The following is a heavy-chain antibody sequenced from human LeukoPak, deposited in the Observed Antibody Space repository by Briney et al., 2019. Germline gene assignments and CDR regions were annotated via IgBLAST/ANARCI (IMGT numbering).Heavy chain of an antibody. CDR1: RGSISSYY. CDR3: ARDGGYGRPGIDY. J-gene: IGHJ4*02. V-gene: IGHV4-59*01. CDR2: VSDRGGT. D-gene: IGHD5-12*01. Sequence: SETLSLTCTVSRGSISSYYWSWIRQSPGKGLEWIGYVSDRGGTNYNPSLKSRVTISVDTSKNQFSLKSRSVTAADTAVYYCARDGGYGRPGIDYWGQGTLVTVSS.